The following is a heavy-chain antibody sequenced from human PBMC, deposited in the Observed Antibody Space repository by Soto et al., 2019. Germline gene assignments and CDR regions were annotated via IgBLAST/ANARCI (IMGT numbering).Heavy chain of an antibody. Sequence: PSETLSLTCTVSGGSISSYYWTWIRQPAGKGLEWIGRIYSSGTTKYNPSLKSRVTMSLDTSKNQFSLRLSSVTATDTAVYYCARGQRFSDWFDPWGPGTLVTVS. J-gene: IGHJ5*02. D-gene: IGHD3-3*01. V-gene: IGHV4-4*07. CDR1: GGSISSYY. CDR3: ARGQRFSDWFDP. CDR2: IYSSGTT.